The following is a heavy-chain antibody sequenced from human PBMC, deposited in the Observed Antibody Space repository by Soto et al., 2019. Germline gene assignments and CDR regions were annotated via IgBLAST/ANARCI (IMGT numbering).Heavy chain of an antibody. J-gene: IGHJ4*02. V-gene: IGHV1-69*06. CDR1: GGSFSSDA. Sequence: SVKVSCKASGGSFSSDAITWERQAPGQGLEWIGEIIPMFDTTNYAPEFQGRVTITADTATTTVYMEVNRLTPDDTAVYYCAREVVTETTLGYFDFWGQGALVTVSS. CDR3: AREVVTETTLGYFDF. D-gene: IGHD2-21*02. CDR2: IIPMFDTT.